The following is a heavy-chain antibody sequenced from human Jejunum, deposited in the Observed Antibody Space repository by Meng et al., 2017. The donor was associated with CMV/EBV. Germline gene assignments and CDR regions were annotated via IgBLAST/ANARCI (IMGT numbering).Heavy chain of an antibody. D-gene: IGHD2-2*01. CDR3: ARDVVVPAALTVRIDY. CDR2: INGGNGKT. J-gene: IGHJ4*02. CDR1: GYTFTSYA. Sequence: QVQFVQSGDEWRKPGASWKVSWKVSGYTFTSYAINCVRRGPGQRLGWVGWINGGNGKTKYSQKYQGKVTITRDTSASTAYMELSSLRSEDTAVYYCARDVVVPAALTVRIDYWGQGTLVTVSS. V-gene: IGHV1-3*01.